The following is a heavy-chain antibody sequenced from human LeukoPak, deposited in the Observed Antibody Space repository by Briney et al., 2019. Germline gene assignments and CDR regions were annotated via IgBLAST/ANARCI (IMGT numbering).Heavy chain of an antibody. CDR1: GYNFIDYW. V-gene: IGHV5-51*01. D-gene: IGHD5-24*01. J-gene: IGHJ3*02. CDR2: IYPADSDT. Sequence: GESLKISCKGSGYNFIDYWLGWVREMPGKGLEWMGIIYPADSDTKYSPSFQGQVTISADKSISTAYLQWSSLKASDTAMYYCARPVEMATISAFDIWGLGTMVTVSS. CDR3: ARPVEMATISAFDI.